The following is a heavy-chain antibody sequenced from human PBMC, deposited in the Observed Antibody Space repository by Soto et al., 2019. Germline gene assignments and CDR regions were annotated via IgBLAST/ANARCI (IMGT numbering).Heavy chain of an antibody. CDR3: AREHTFKDFPSDWFDP. Sequence: SETLSLTCTVSGGCISSGDYYWNWIRRPPGKGLEWIGNIYYSGSTYYNPSLKSRVSISVDTSKNQFSLKLSSVTAADTAVYYCAREHTFKDFPSDWFDPWGQGILVTVSS. V-gene: IGHV4-30-4*01. CDR2: IYYSGST. CDR1: GGCISSGDYY. D-gene: IGHD3-3*01. J-gene: IGHJ5*02.